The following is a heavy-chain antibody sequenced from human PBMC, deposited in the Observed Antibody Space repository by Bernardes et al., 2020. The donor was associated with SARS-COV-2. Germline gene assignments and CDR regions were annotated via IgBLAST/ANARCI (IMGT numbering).Heavy chain of an antibody. CDR3: AKDYCGGDCDFFDY. J-gene: IGHJ4*02. Sequence: GYLRRSGAASGFTVDTFAMSWVRKAPGKGLEWVSGVSGSGDTYYADSVKGRFTISRDNSKNILFLQMNNLRAEDSAVYYCAKDYCGGDCDFFDYWGQGTVVNVSS. CDR2: VSGSGDT. D-gene: IGHD2-21*02. CDR1: GFTVDTFA. V-gene: IGHV3-23*01.